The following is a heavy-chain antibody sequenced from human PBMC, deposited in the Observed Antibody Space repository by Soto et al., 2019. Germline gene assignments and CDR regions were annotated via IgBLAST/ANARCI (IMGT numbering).Heavy chain of an antibody. V-gene: IGHV4-31*03. CDR3: ATYGSGSYKPTTFDY. CDR1: GGSISSGGYY. CDR2: IFYSGST. Sequence: QVQLQESGPGLVKPSQTLSLTCTVSGGSISSGGYYWSWIRQLPGKGLEWIGYIFYSGSTYYNPSLKSRVTISVDTSKNQFYLKLSSVTAADTAVYYCATYGSGSYKPTTFDYWGQGTLVTVSS. D-gene: IGHD3-10*01. J-gene: IGHJ4*02.